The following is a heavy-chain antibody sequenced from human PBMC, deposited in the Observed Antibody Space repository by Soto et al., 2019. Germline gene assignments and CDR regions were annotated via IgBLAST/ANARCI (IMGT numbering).Heavy chain of an antibody. CDR1: GGSISSGGYY. V-gene: IGHV4-31*03. Sequence: SETLSLTCTVSGGSISSGGYYWSWIRQHPGKGLEWIGYIYYSGSTYYNPSLKSRVTISVDTSKNQFSLKLSSVTAADTAVYYCARMNGWGSYFSYYFDYWGQGTLVTVSS. D-gene: IGHD3-10*01. CDR3: ARMNGWGSYFSYYFDY. CDR2: IYYSGST. J-gene: IGHJ4*02.